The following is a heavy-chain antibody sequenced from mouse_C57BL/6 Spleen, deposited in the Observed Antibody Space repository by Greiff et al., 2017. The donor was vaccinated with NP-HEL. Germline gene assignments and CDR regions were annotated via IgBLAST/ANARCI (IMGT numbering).Heavy chain of an antibody. J-gene: IGHJ4*01. Sequence: EVKLMESGGDLVKPGGSLKLSCAASGFTFSSYGMSWVRQTPDKRLEWVATISSGGSYTYYPDSVKGRFTISRDNAKNTLYLQMSSLKSEDTAMYYCARQVTTVVEGYAMDYWGQGTSVTVSS. D-gene: IGHD1-1*01. V-gene: IGHV5-6*01. CDR3: ARQVTTVVEGYAMDY. CDR1: GFTFSSYG. CDR2: ISSGGSYT.